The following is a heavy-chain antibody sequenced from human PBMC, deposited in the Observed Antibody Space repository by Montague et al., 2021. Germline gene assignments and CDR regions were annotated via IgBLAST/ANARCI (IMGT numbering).Heavy chain of an antibody. D-gene: IGHD3-10*01. CDR1: SGSIFHAH. CDR2: MFYGGAT. Sequence: SETLSLTCTVSSGSIFHAHWSWVRQPPGKGLEWLGSMFYGGATSNNPSLKSRVTMLIDTSTNQFSPKLSFVTAADTAVYYCAKQDYFVSGTSYKGFDPWGQGILVTVSS. CDR3: AKQDYFVSGTSYKGFDP. J-gene: IGHJ5*02. V-gene: IGHV4-59*08.